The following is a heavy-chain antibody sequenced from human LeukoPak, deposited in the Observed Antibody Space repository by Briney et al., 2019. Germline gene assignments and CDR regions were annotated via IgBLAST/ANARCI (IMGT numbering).Heavy chain of an antibody. V-gene: IGHV1-18*01. D-gene: IGHD2-15*01. J-gene: IGHJ6*03. CDR2: ISGYNGKT. CDR1: GYTFTSYG. CDR3: ARVRSLGYCSGGSCYSSRTRRYYYYYMDV. Sequence: ASVKVSCKASGYTFTSYGISWVRQAPGQGLEWMGWISGYNGKTHYAQKLQGRVTMTTDTSTSAAYMELRSLRSDDTAVYYCARVRSLGYCSGGSCYSSRTRRYYYYYMDVWGKGTTVTVSS.